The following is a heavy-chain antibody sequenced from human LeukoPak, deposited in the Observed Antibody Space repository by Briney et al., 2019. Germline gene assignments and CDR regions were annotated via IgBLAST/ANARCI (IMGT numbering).Heavy chain of an antibody. CDR1: GYSFTSYW. Sequence: PGESLKISCKGSGYSFTSYWISWVRQMPGKGLEWMGRIDPSDSYTNYSPSFQGHVTISADKSISTAYLQWSSLEASDTAMYYCARGGVRVTNAFGIWGHGTMVSVSS. D-gene: IGHD1-26*01. V-gene: IGHV5-10-1*01. J-gene: IGHJ3*02. CDR3: ARGGVRVTNAFGI. CDR2: IDPSDSYT.